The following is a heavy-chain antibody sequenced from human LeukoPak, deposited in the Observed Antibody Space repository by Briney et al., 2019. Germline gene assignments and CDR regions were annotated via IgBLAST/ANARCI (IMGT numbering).Heavy chain of an antibody. Sequence: PGGSLRLPCATSGFTFVGNAMSWVRQAPGKGLEWVSGVSGSDGSSHYADSVKGRFTISVDNSKNTLHLQMNSLRAEDTAVYYCAKGGLGGYNAVFDHWGQGTLVTVSS. CDR2: VSGSDGSS. V-gene: IGHV3-23*01. CDR1: GFTFVGNA. CDR3: AKGGLGGYNAVFDH. J-gene: IGHJ4*02. D-gene: IGHD5-24*01.